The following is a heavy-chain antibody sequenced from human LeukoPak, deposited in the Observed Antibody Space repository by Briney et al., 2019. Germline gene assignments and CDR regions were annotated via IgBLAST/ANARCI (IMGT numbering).Heavy chain of an antibody. J-gene: IGHJ4*02. CDR1: GFTFSTYA. CDR3: ARRGYSSSWYSDY. V-gene: IGHV3-23*01. D-gene: IGHD6-13*01. Sequence: PGGSLRLSCAASGFTFSTYAMSWVRQAPGMRLEWVSSSDGGDSTHYADSVEGRFTISRDNSKNTLYLQMNSLRADDTAVYYCARRGYSSSWYSDYWGQGTLVTVSS. CDR2: SSDGGDST.